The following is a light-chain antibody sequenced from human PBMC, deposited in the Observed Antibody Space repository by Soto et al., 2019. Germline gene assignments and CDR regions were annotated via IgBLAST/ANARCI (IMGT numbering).Light chain of an antibody. J-gene: IGKJ3*01. CDR2: GAS. V-gene: IGKV3-20*01. CDR1: QSINSRY. Sequence: EIVLTQSPGTLSLSPGERATLSCRASQSINSRYLAWYQQKPGQAPRLLIYGASSRATGIPDRFSGSGSVTHFSLTIRRLEPEDFAVYYCQQFGSSPGFTFGPGTKVDIK. CDR3: QQFGSSPGFT.